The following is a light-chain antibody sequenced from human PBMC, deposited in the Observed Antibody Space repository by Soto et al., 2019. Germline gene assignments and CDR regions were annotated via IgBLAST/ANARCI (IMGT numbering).Light chain of an antibody. CDR2: DVS. J-gene: IGLJ2*01. Sequence: QPVLTQPASVSGSPGQSITISCTGTSSDVGGYNYVSWYQQHPGKAPKLMIYDVSNRPSGVSNRFSRSKSGNTASLTISGLQAEDEADYYCSSYTSSSTLAVFGGVTKLTVL. CDR3: SSYTSSSTLAV. CDR1: SSDVGGYNY. V-gene: IGLV2-14*01.